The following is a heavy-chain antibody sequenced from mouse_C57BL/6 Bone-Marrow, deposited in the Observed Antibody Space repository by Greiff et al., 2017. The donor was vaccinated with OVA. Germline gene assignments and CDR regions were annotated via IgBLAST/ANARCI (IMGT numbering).Heavy chain of an antibody. CDR3: APTGLYYAMDY. J-gene: IGHJ4*01. CDR2: IHPNSGST. Sequence: QVQLKQSGAELVKPGASVKLSCKASGYTFTSYWMHWVKQRPGQGLEWIGMIHPNSGSTNYNEKFKSKATLTVDKSSSTAYMQLSSLTSEDSAVYYCAPTGLYYAMDYWGQGTSVTVSS. CDR1: GYTFTSYW. V-gene: IGHV1-64*01. D-gene: IGHD4-1*02.